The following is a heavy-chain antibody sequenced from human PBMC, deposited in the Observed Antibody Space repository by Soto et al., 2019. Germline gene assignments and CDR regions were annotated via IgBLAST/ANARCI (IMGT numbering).Heavy chain of an antibody. CDR1: GESFSGHY. Sequence: SETLSLTCAVYGESFSGHYWTWIRQPPGEGLEWIGEINHSGSTNYNPFLKSRVTISADTSKNQFSLKLTSVTAADTAFYYCARAPIKGHQVKERSPPRQPLDYWAQGTLVTVSS. CDR3: ARAPIKGHQVKERSPPRQPLDY. D-gene: IGHD1-1*01. J-gene: IGHJ4*02. CDR2: INHSGST. V-gene: IGHV4-34*01.